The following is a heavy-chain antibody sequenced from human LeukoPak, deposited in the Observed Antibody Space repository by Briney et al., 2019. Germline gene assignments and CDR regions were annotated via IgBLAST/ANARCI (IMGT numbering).Heavy chain of an antibody. CDR3: ARRRAEGGSNGHYNWFDP. J-gene: IGHJ5*02. V-gene: IGHV4-59*08. D-gene: IGHD6-13*01. CDR1: GDSINAYC. Sequence: SETLSLTCTVSGDSINAYCWGWIRQPPGKGLEWIGYIYFSGTTKYNPSLESRVTISVDTSKNQFPLKLSSVTAADTAVYYCARRRAEGGSNGHYNWFDPWGQGILVTVSS. CDR2: IYFSGTT.